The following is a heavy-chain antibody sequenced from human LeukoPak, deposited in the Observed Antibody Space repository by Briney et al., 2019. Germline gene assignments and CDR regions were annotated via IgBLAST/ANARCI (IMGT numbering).Heavy chain of an antibody. Sequence: SGGSLRLSCAASGFTFSSYWMHWVRQAPGKGLVWVARINSDENSTTYADSVKGRFTISRDNAKNTLYLQMNTLRAEDTAVYYCVRHGSGSYHRAIDCWGQGTLVTVSS. V-gene: IGHV3-74*01. CDR3: VRHGSGSYHRAIDC. CDR2: INSDENST. J-gene: IGHJ4*02. CDR1: GFTFSSYW. D-gene: IGHD3-10*01.